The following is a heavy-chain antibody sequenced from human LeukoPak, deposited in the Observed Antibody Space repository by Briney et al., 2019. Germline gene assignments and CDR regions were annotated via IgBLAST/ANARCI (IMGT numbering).Heavy chain of an antibody. CDR2: ISSNGGET. J-gene: IGHJ6*02. CDR1: GFSFSSYV. D-gene: IGHD1-26*01. Sequence: GGSLRLSCAASGFSFSSYVMHWVRQAPGEGLEYVSAISSNGGETYYADSVKGRFTISRDNSKNALYLQMGSLRVEDMAVYYCARGRSPRGYYYGMDAWGQGTTVTVS. V-gene: IGHV3-64*02. CDR3: ARGRSPRGYYYGMDA.